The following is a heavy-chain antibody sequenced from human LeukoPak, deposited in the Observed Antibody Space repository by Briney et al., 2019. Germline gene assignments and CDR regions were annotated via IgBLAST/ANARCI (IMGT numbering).Heavy chain of an antibody. Sequence: SETLSLTCTVSGGSISSYYWSWIRQPPGKGLEWIGYIYYSGSTNHNPSLKSRVTISVDTSKNQFSLKLSSVTAADTAVYYCARAYDRSPYYFDYWGQGTLVTVSS. D-gene: IGHD3-22*01. CDR1: GGSISSYY. V-gene: IGHV4-59*01. CDR3: ARAYDRSPYYFDY. J-gene: IGHJ4*02. CDR2: IYYSGST.